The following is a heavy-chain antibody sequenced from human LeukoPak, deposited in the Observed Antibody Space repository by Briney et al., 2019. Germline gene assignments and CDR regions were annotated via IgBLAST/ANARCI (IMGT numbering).Heavy chain of an antibody. CDR2: IYPGDSDT. Sequence: GESLKISCKGSGYRFTTYWIGWVRQMPGKGLEWMGIIYPGDSDTRYSPSFQGQVTISADKSITTAYLQWNSLKASDTAMYYCARQTGDNAFDIWGRGKMVTVSS. D-gene: IGHD7-27*01. CDR1: GYRFTTYW. V-gene: IGHV5-51*01. CDR3: ARQTGDNAFDI. J-gene: IGHJ3*02.